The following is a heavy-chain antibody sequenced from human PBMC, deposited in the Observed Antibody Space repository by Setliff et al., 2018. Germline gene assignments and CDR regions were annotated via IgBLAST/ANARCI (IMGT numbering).Heavy chain of an antibody. CDR1: GGSISSYY. CDR3: ARDHGDYGYYYYYMDV. J-gene: IGHJ6*03. V-gene: IGHV4-4*07. CDR2: IYTSGST. Sequence: TSETLSLTCTVSGGSISSYYWSWIRRPAGKGLEWIGRIYTSGSTNYNPSLKSRVTMSVDTSKNQFSLKLSSVTAADTAVYYCARDHGDYGYYYYYMDVWGKGTTVTVS. D-gene: IGHD4-17*01.